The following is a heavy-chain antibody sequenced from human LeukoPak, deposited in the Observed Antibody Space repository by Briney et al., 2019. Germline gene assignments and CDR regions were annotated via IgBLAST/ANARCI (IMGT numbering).Heavy chain of an antibody. V-gene: IGHV4-59*01. Sequence: SETLSLTCTVSGGSISSYYWSWIRQPPGKGLEWIGYIYYTGSTNYNPSLKSRVTISVDTSKNQFSLKLSSMTAADTAVYYCARGGNYGSGTQGWFDPWGQGTLVTVSS. CDR3: ARGGNYGSGTQGWFDP. CDR1: GGSISSYY. D-gene: IGHD3-10*01. CDR2: IYYTGST. J-gene: IGHJ5*02.